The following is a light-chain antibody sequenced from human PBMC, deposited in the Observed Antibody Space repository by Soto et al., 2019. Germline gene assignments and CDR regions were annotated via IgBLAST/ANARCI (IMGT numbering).Light chain of an antibody. CDR1: QSVSTR. V-gene: IGKV1-5*01. CDR2: DAS. CDR3: QQYSVYWT. Sequence: DIQMTQYPSTLSASVGDRVTITCRASQSVSTRLAWYQQKPGKAPKVLIYDASSWAGGVPSRFTGSGSGTEFTLTINSMKPDDFATDYCQQYSVYWTFGQGTKVDNK. J-gene: IGKJ1*01.